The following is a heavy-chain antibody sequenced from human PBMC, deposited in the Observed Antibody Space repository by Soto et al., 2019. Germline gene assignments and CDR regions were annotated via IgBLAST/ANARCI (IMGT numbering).Heavy chain of an antibody. V-gene: IGHV4-34*01. CDR1: GGSFSGYY. CDR2: INHSGST. J-gene: IGHJ4*02. CDR3: ARHGYSSGWPLDY. Sequence: QVQLQQWGAGLLKPSETLSLTCAVYGGSFSGYYWSWIRQPPGKGLEWIGEINHSGSTNYNPSLMSRVNISVATSKNQFSLKLSSVTAAATAVYYCARHGYSSGWPLDYWGQGTLVTVSS. D-gene: IGHD6-19*01.